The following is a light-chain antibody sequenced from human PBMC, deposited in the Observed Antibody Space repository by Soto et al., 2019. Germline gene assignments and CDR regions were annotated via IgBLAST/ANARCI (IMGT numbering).Light chain of an antibody. CDR2: GTS. J-gene: IGKJ1*01. Sequence: EIVLTQSPGTLSVSPGERATLSCRASQSVSNNLAWYQQKPGQPPRLLIYGTSTRATGIPARFSGSGSGTEFTLTISSLQSEGVAVYYCQQYNWPPTWTFGQGTKVDIK. CDR3: QQYNWPPTWT. CDR1: QSVSNN. V-gene: IGKV3-15*01.